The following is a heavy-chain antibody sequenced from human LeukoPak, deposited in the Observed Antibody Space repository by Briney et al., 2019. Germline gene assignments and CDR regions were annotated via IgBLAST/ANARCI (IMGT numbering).Heavy chain of an antibody. CDR2: IHTYNGNT. CDR1: GYTFTSYG. D-gene: IGHD6-19*01. CDR3: ARVHNSGWFGYFEY. J-gene: IGHJ4*02. Sequence: GASVKVSCKASGYTFTSYGIGWVRQAPGQGLEWMGWIHTYNGNTNYAQKFQGRVSMTTDTSTSTAYMNLRSLRFDDTAVYYGARVHNSGWFGYFEYWGQGTLVTVSS. V-gene: IGHV1-18*01.